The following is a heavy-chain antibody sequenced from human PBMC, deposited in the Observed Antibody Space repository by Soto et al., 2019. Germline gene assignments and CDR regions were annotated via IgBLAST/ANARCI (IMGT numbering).Heavy chain of an antibody. CDR3: ARDDELELLSFDY. V-gene: IGHV3-7*01. J-gene: IGHJ4*02. CDR2: IKQDGSEK. Sequence: EVQLVESGGGLVQPGGSLRLSCAASGFTFSSYWMSWVRQAPGKGLEWVANIKQDGSEKYYVDSVKGRFTISRDNAKNSLYLKMKSLRAEDTAVYYCARDDELELLSFDYWGQGTLVTVSS. D-gene: IGHD1-7*01. CDR1: GFTFSSYW.